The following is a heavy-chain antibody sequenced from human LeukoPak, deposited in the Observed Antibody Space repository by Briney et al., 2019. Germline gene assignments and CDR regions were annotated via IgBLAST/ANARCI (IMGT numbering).Heavy chain of an antibody. D-gene: IGHD3-16*02. Sequence: SETLSLTCAVYGGSFSGYYWSWIRQPPGEGLEWIGEINHSGSTNYNPSLKSRVTISVDTSKNQFSLKLSSVTAADTAVYYCARVARDYVWGSYRYPFDYWGQGTLVTVSS. CDR2: INHSGST. CDR1: GGSFSGYY. CDR3: ARVARDYVWGSYRYPFDY. V-gene: IGHV4-34*01. J-gene: IGHJ4*02.